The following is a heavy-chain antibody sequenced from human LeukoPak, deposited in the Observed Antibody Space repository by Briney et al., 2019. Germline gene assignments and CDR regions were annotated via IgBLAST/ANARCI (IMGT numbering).Heavy chain of an antibody. D-gene: IGHD7-27*01. J-gene: IGHJ4*02. V-gene: IGHV4-4*07. CDR3: VRDGPSWGLL. Sequence: PSETLSLTCTVSGGSIGTYYWSWIRQPAGKGLEWIGRNFTTGGANYNPSLKSRVTMSLDTSKNLFSLKLNSVTAADTAVYYCVRDGPSWGLLWGQGALVTVSS. CDR1: GGSIGTYY. CDR2: NFTTGGA.